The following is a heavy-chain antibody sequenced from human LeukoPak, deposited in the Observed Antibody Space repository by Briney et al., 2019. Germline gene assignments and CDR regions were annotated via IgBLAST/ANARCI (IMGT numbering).Heavy chain of an antibody. CDR1: GYSISSGYY. CDR3: ARVVGSSLGY. V-gene: IGHV4-38-2*02. J-gene: IGHJ4*02. D-gene: IGHD6-13*01. Sequence: SETLSLTCTVSGYSISSGYYWGWIRQPPGKGLEWIGSIYHSGSTYYNPSLKSRVTISVDTSKNQFSLKLSSVTAADTAVYYCARVVGSSLGYWGQGTLVTVSS. CDR2: IYHSGST.